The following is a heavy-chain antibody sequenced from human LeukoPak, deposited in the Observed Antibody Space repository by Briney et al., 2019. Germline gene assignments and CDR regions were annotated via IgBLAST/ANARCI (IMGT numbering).Heavy chain of an antibody. CDR1: GVSISSGGYC. CDR3: ARGGDILTERAFDI. J-gene: IGHJ3*02. Sequence: SQTLSLTCAVSGVSISSGGYCWSWIRQPPGMGLEWVVYIYHSGSTYYNPSLKSRVTISVDRSKNQFSLKLSSVTAADTAVYYCARGGDILTERAFDIWGQGTMVAVSS. CDR2: IYHSGST. D-gene: IGHD3-9*01. V-gene: IGHV4-30-2*01.